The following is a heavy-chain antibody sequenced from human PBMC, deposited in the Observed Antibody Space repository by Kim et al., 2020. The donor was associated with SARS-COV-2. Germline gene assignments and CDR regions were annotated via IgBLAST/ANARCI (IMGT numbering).Heavy chain of an antibody. J-gene: IGHJ3*02. Sequence: PPPKSRVTISVNTSKNQFSLKLSSVTAADTAVDYCARPITMIVVVGAFDIWGQGTMVTVSS. V-gene: IGHV4-39*01. D-gene: IGHD3-22*01. CDR3: ARPITMIVVVGAFDI.